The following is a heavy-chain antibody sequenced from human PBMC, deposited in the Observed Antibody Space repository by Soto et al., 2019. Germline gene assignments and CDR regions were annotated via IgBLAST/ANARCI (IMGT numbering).Heavy chain of an antibody. V-gene: IGHV1-8*01. CDR1: GYTFTNYN. D-gene: IGHD6-6*01. CDR2: MNPNSGNT. Sequence: QVQLVQSGAEVKKPGASVKVSCKTSGYTFTNYNINWVRQATGQGLEWMGWMNPNSGNTGYAQKFQGRVTMTRNTSIITAYMELSSLRSGDTAVYYCARAEPYSTSSPFDYWGQGTLVTVSS. CDR3: ARAEPYSTSSPFDY. J-gene: IGHJ4*02.